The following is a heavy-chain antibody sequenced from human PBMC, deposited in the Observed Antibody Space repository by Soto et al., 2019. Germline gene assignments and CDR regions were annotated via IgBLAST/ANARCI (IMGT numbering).Heavy chain of an antibody. J-gene: IGHJ6*03. Sequence: GESLKISCKGSGYSFTSYWIGWVRQMPGKGLEWMGIIYPGDSDTRYSPSFQGQVTISADKSISTAYLQWSSLKASDTAMYYCARQTTLPVYYMDVWGKGTTVTVSS. CDR3: ARQTTLPVYYMDV. V-gene: IGHV5-51*01. CDR2: IYPGDSDT. CDR1: GYSFTSYW.